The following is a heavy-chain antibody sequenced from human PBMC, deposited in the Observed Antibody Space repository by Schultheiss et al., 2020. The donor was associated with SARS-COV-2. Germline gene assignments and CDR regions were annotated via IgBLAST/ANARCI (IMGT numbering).Heavy chain of an antibody. Sequence: SVKVSCKASGGTFSSYAISWVRQAPGQGLEWMGGIIPIFGTANYAQKFQGRVTITADESTSTAYMELSSLRSEDTAVYYCAGSHFRYFDWLSGYYYGMDVWGQGTTVTVSS. J-gene: IGHJ6*02. D-gene: IGHD3-9*01. CDR2: IIPIFGTA. CDR3: AGSHFRYFDWLSGYYYGMDV. V-gene: IGHV1-69*13. CDR1: GGTFSSYA.